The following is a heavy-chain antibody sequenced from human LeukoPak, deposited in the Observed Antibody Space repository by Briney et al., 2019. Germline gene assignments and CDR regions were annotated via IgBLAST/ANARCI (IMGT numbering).Heavy chain of an antibody. CDR2: IKHDGSEE. CDR3: AGLPHSPMAS. Sequence: QAGGSLRLSCAASGFTFSRYWMSWVRQAPGKGLEWVATIKHDGSEEHYLDSVKGRFTVSRDNAKNSVYLQMNSLRAGDTAVYYCAGLPHSPMASWGPGTLVTVSS. V-gene: IGHV3-7*05. D-gene: IGHD3-10*01. CDR1: GFTFSRYW. J-gene: IGHJ5*02.